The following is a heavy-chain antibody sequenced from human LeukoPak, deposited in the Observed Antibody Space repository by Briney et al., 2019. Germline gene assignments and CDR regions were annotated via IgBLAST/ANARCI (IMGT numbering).Heavy chain of an antibody. CDR2: MYYSGST. CDR3: ARPYYYDSRIDP. CDR1: GGSISSGDYY. Sequence: SETLSLTCTVSGGSISSGDYYWSWIRQPPGKGLEWIAHMYYSGSTYYNPSLKSRVTMSADTSKNQFSLKLSSVTAADTAVYYCARPYYYDSRIDPWGQGTLVTVSS. D-gene: IGHD3-22*01. J-gene: IGHJ5*02. V-gene: IGHV4-30-4*01.